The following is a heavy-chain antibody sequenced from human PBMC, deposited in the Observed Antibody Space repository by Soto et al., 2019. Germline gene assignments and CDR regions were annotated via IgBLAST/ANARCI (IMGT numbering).Heavy chain of an antibody. D-gene: IGHD6-13*01. J-gene: IGHJ5*02. Sequence: GGFLRVSCATSGFTLRSFTINWVRQAPGKGLEWVSTISSNSAYIYYTDALRGRFTISRDNAKNSLHLQMNSPRAEDTAVYYCTRDASRDSSARGWFDPWGPGTLVTVSS. CDR1: GFTLRSFT. V-gene: IGHV3-21*01. CDR2: ISSNSAYI. CDR3: TRDASRDSSARGWFDP.